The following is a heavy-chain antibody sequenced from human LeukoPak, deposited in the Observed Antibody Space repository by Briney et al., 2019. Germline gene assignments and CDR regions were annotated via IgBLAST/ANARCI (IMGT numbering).Heavy chain of an antibody. Sequence: AGGSLSLSCAASGFTFSSSWMHWVRQDPGKGLVWVSRINEDGSILYYADSVRGRFTISRHNDKNTLYLQMNSLRVEETAVYYCATASRASYYPAWGQGTLVTVSP. CDR3: ATASRASYYPA. J-gene: IGHJ5*02. CDR1: GFTFSSSW. D-gene: IGHD1-26*01. V-gene: IGHV3-74*01. CDR2: INEDGSIL.